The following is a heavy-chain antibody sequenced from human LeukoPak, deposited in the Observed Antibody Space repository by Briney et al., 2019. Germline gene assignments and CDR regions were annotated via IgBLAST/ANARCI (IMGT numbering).Heavy chain of an antibody. J-gene: IGHJ6*02. Sequence: GGSLRPSCAASGFTFSSYAMSWVRQAPGKGLEWVSAISGSGGSTYYADSVKGRFTISRDNSKNTLYLQMNSLRAEDTAVYYCAKDQRWLQLDYYYGMDVWGQGTTVTVSS. CDR1: GFTFSSYA. V-gene: IGHV3-23*01. CDR2: ISGSGGST. CDR3: AKDQRWLQLDYYYGMDV. D-gene: IGHD5-24*01.